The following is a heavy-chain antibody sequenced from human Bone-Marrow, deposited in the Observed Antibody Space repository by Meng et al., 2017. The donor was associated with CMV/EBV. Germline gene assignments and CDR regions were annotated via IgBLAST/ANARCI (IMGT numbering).Heavy chain of an antibody. CDR2: IRYDGSNK. D-gene: IGHD1-26*01. V-gene: IGHV3-30*02. J-gene: IGHJ4*02. Sequence: GGSLRISCAASGFTFSSYGVHWVRQAPGKGLEWVAFIRYDGSNKYYADSVKGRFTISRDNSKNTLYLQMNSLRAEDTAGYYGAKEEGRWELLECCDYWGQGTLVTVSS. CDR1: GFTFSSYG. CDR3: AKEEGRWELLECCDY.